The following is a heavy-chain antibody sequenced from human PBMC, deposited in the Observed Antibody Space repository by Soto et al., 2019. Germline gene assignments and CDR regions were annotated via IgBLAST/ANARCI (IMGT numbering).Heavy chain of an antibody. Sequence: GGSLRLSCAASGFTFSSYSMNWVRQAPGKGLEWVSSISSSSSYIYYADSVKGRFTISRDNAKNSLYLQMNSLRAEDTAVYYCARVPVDTAMAIHFDYWGQGTLVTVSS. CDR2: ISSSSSYI. CDR3: ARVPVDTAMAIHFDY. CDR1: GFTFSSYS. J-gene: IGHJ4*02. D-gene: IGHD5-18*01. V-gene: IGHV3-21*01.